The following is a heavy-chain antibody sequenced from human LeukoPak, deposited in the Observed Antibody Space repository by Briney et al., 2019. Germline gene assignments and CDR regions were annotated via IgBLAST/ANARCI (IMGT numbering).Heavy chain of an antibody. D-gene: IGHD3-22*01. CDR1: RFTFSSYS. Sequence: GGSLRLSCAASRFTFSSYSMNWARQAPGKGLEWVSSISTSSDYIYYADSVKGRFTISRDNAKNSLYLQMNSLRAEDTAVYYCARLYQHDSSTYRPVDYWGQGTLVSVSS. V-gene: IGHV3-21*01. J-gene: IGHJ4*02. CDR2: ISTSSDYI. CDR3: ARLYQHDSSTYRPVDY.